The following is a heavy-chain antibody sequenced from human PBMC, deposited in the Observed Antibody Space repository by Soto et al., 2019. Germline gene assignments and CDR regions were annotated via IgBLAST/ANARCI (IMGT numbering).Heavy chain of an antibody. J-gene: IGHJ4*02. Sequence: QVQLVESGGGVVQPGRSLRLSCAASGFTFSKYGMHWVRQAPGKGLEWVATISDDGSKKYHADSVKGRFTISRDNTENMLYLQMNSLRPDDTAVYYCAKDWDYRGDLDYWGQGSLVTVSS. D-gene: IGHD3-10*01. CDR1: GFTFSKYG. CDR2: ISDDGSKK. CDR3: AKDWDYRGDLDY. V-gene: IGHV3-30*18.